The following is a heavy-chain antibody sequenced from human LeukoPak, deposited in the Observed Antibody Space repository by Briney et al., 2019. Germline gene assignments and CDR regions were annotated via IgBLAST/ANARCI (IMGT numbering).Heavy chain of an antibody. CDR2: INHSGST. CDR3: ARGYCSGGSCHLHWFDP. Sequence: SETLSLTCAVYGGSFSGYYWNWIRQPPGKGLEWIGEINHSGSTNYNPSLKSRVTISVDTSKNQFSLKLSSVTAADTAVYYCARGYCSGGSCHLHWFDPWGQGTLVTVSS. CDR1: GGSFSGYY. D-gene: IGHD2-15*01. V-gene: IGHV4-34*01. J-gene: IGHJ5*02.